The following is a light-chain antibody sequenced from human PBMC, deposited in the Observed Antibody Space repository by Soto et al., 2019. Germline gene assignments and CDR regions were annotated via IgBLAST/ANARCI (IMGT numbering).Light chain of an antibody. CDR1: QSISSW. Sequence: DIQMTQSPSTLSASVGDRVTITCRASQSISSWLAWYQQKPGKAPKLLMYDASSLESGVPSRFSGSGSGTVFTLTTSSMQQDVFAIYYCQHYNSFSVAFGQGSKVDIK. J-gene: IGKJ1*01. CDR3: QHYNSFSVA. V-gene: IGKV1-5*01. CDR2: DAS.